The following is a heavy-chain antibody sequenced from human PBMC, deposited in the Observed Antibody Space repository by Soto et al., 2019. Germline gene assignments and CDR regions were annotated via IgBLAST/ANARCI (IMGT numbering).Heavy chain of an antibody. CDR1: GYTFTDYF. V-gene: IGHV1-2*02. CDR3: ARVTLKAGKWFDL. J-gene: IGHJ5*01. CDR2: INPKSRGT. Sequence: ASVKISCKASGYTFTDYFRHWVRQAPGQGFEWMGWINPKSRGTTYAPKFQGRVTMNRDTSNSTAYMELTGLTSDDTAIYYCARVTLKAGKWFDLFGQGILVSGSS.